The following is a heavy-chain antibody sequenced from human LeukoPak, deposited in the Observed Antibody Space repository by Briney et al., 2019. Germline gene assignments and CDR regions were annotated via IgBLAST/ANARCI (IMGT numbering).Heavy chain of an antibody. Sequence: PGGSLRLSCAASGFTFSDAWITWVRQAPGKGLEWVGRIKRKTDGGTTDYTAPVKGRFTISRDDSKNTLYLQMNSLKTEDTAVYYCTSTLGYWGQGTLVTVSS. CDR3: TSTLGY. CDR2: IKRKTDGGTT. D-gene: IGHD3-16*01. J-gene: IGHJ4*02. CDR1: GFTFSDAW. V-gene: IGHV3-15*01.